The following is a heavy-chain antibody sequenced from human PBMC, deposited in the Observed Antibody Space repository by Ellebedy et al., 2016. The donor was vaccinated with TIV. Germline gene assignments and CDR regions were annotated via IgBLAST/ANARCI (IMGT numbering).Heavy chain of an antibody. D-gene: IGHD4-17*01. CDR1: GFSFRSYW. J-gene: IGHJ5*02. CDR3: ARRGSYGDYAVQINSWFDT. V-gene: IGHV3-7*01. CDR2: IYQDGSVQ. Sequence: GESLKISCAASGFSFRSYWMSWVRQAPGKGLQWVANIYQDGSVQYYVDSVKGRFTISRDNADNSLFMQMSSLRAEDTAVYYCARRGSYGDYAVQINSWFDTWGRGTLVAVSS.